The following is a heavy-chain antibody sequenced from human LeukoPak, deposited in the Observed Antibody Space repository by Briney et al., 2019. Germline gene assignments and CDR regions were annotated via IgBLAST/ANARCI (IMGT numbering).Heavy chain of an antibody. CDR2: IIPIFGTA. CDR1: GATFSSYA. V-gene: IGHV1-69*06. D-gene: IGHD2-2*01. CDR3: ASCIVVVPAAIGSCAFDI. J-gene: IGHJ3*02. Sequence: SVKVSCKASGATFSSYAISWVRQAPGQGLEWMGGIIPIFGTANYAQKFQGRVTITADKSTSTAYMELSSLRSEDTAVYYCASCIVVVPAAIGSCAFDIWGQGTMVTVSS.